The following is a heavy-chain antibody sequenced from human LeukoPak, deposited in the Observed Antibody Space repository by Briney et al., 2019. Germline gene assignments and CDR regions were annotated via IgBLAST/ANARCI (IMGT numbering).Heavy chain of an antibody. V-gene: IGHV4-38-2*02. CDR3: ARRRYYYGSGRCPPPCNWFDP. CDR2: IYHSGST. CDR1: GYSISSAYY. J-gene: IGHJ5*02. Sequence: PSETLSLTCTVSGYSISSAYYWGWIRQPPGKGLEWIGSIYHSGSTYYNPSLKSRVTISLDTSKNQFSLKLSSVTAADTAVYYCARRRYYYGSGRCPPPCNWFDPWGQGTLVTVSS. D-gene: IGHD3-10*01.